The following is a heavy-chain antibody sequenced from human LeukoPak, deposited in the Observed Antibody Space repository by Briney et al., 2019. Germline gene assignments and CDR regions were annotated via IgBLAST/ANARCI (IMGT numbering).Heavy chain of an antibody. CDR2: ISHDGSNK. J-gene: IGHJ4*02. CDR3: ASAGHLGIVVVMLDS. CDR1: GFSFSSYG. Sequence: GGSLRLSCAASGFSFSSYGMHWVRQAPGKGLEWVAVISHDGSNKYYADSVKGRFTISRDNSKSTLYLQMNSLRVEDTAVYYCASAGHLGIVVVMLDSWGQGTLVTVSS. D-gene: IGHD3-22*01. V-gene: IGHV3-30*03.